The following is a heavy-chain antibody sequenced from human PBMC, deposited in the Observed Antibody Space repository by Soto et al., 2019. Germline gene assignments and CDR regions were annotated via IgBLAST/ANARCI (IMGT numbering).Heavy chain of an antibody. J-gene: IGHJ6*02. V-gene: IGHV6-1*01. CDR3: LRPPLATLALNGMDV. Sequence: SQTLSLTCAISGDSVSANSAAWNWIRQSPSRVLEWLGRTYYRSRWHYDYSESVKSRMTITPDTSNNQFSLQLNSVTSEDTTADYCLRPPLATLALNGMDVWGPGTT. CDR1: GDSVSANSAA. D-gene: IGHD6-6*01. CDR2: TYYRSRWHY.